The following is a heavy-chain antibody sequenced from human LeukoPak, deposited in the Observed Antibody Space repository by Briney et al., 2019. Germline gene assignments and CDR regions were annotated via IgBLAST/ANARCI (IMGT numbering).Heavy chain of an antibody. V-gene: IGHV5-51*01. CDR3: ARSWGYCSSTSCHPFDY. Sequence: GESLKISCKGSGYSFTSYWIGWVRQMPGKGLEWMGIIYPGDSDTRYSPSFQGQVTISADKSISTAYLQWSSLKASDTAIYYCARSWGYCSSTSCHPFDYWGQGTLVTVSS. CDR2: IYPGDSDT. J-gene: IGHJ4*02. CDR1: GYSFTSYW. D-gene: IGHD2-2*01.